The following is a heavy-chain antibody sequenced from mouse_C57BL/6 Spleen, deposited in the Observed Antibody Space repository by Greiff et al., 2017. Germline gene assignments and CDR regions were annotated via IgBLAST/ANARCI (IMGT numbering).Heavy chain of an antibody. D-gene: IGHD1-1*01. Sequence: VQLQQSGPELVKPGASVKISCKASGYTFTDYSMNWVKQSHGKSLEWIGDINPNNGGTSYNQKFKGKATLTVDKTSSTAYMELRSLTSEDSAVYYCATTVGRWYFDVWGTGTTVTVSS. CDR2: INPNNGGT. CDR3: ATTVGRWYFDV. V-gene: IGHV1-26*01. CDR1: GYTFTDYS. J-gene: IGHJ1*03.